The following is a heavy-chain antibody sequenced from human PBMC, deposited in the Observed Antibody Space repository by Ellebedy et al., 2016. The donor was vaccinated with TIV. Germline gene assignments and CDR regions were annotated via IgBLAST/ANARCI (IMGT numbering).Heavy chain of an antibody. CDR3: AKENYGMDV. J-gene: IGHJ6*02. CDR1: GGSISSSNW. V-gene: IGHV4-4*02. Sequence: MPSETLSLTCAVSGGSISSSNWWSWVRQPPGKGLEWFGEIYHSGSTNYNPSLKSRVSMSVDKSKNQFSLNLNSVSAADTAVYYCAKENYGMDVWGQGTTVIVSS. CDR2: IYHSGST.